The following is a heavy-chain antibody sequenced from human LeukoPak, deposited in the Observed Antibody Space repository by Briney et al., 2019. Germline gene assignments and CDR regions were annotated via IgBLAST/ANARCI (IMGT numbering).Heavy chain of an antibody. CDR1: GYTFTSCD. V-gene: IGHV1-8*01. D-gene: IGHD6-13*01. Sequence: EASVKVSCKASGYTFTSCDINWVRQATGQGLEWMGWMNPNSGNTGYAQKFQGRVTMTRNTSISTAYMELSSLRSEDTAVYYCARATRRTGYSSSSAMYYFDYWGQGTLVTVSS. J-gene: IGHJ4*02. CDR2: MNPNSGNT. CDR3: ARATRRTGYSSSSAMYYFDY.